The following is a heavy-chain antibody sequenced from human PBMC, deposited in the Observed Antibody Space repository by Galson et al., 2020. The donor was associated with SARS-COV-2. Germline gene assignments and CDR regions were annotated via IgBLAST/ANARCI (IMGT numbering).Heavy chain of an antibody. Sequence: GESLKISCKASGYTFTSYYIHWVRQAPGQGLEWMGIINPSGGGTTHAQKFQGRVTMTRDTSTSTVYMELSSLRSEDTAVYYCARDSQGGNDYNYLLFWGQGTLVTVSS. D-gene: IGHD4-4*01. CDR1: GYTFTSYY. CDR3: ARDSQGGNDYNYLLF. CDR2: INPSGGGT. V-gene: IGHV1-46*01. J-gene: IGHJ4*02.